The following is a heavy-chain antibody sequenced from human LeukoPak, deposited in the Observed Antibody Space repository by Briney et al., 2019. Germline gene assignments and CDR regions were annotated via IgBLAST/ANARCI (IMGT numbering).Heavy chain of an antibody. CDR3: ARGGSSLFSDAFDI. J-gene: IGHJ3*02. Sequence: GGSLRLSCAASGFTFSDYYMSWIRQAPGKGLEWVSYISSSGSTIYYADSVKGRFTISRDNAKNSLYLQMNSLRAEDMAVYYCARGGSSLFSDAFDIWGQGTMVTVSS. CDR2: ISSSGSTI. CDR1: GFTFSDYY. D-gene: IGHD2-21*01. V-gene: IGHV3-11*01.